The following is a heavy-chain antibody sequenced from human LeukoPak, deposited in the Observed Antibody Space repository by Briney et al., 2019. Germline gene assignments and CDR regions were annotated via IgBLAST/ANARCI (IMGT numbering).Heavy chain of an antibody. J-gene: IGHJ4*02. Sequence: ASVKVSCKASGYTFTGYYMHWVRQAPGQGLEWMGWINPNSGGTNYAQKFQGRVTMTRDTSINTAYMELSRLRSDDTAVYYCARGYCSTTSCYDYFDYWGQGTLVTVSS. CDR1: GYTFTGYY. V-gene: IGHV1-2*02. CDR2: INPNSGGT. CDR3: ARGYCSTTSCYDYFDY. D-gene: IGHD2-2*01.